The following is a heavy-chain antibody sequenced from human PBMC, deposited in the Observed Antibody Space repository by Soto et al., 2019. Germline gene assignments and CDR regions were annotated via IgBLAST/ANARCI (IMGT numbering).Heavy chain of an antibody. V-gene: IGHV3-23*01. CDR1: GFSFSSYP. D-gene: IGHD1-1*01. CDR2: ISGSGTNT. Sequence: PGGSLRLSCVASGFSFSSYPMTWVRQAPGKGLEWVSVISGSGTNTYYAESVKGRFTISRDSSQSTLYLQMNSLRAEDTAVYYCAKEKPTTTCFDSWGQGTLVTVSS. CDR3: AKEKPTTTCFDS. J-gene: IGHJ4*02.